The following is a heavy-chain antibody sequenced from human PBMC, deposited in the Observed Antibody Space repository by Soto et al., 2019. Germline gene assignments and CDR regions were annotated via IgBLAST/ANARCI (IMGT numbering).Heavy chain of an antibody. D-gene: IGHD3-22*01. Sequence: EVQLVESGGGLVKPGGSLRLSCAASGFTFSSYSMNWVRQAPGKGLEWVSSISSSSSYIYYADSVKGRFTISRDNAKNSLYLQMNSLRAEDTAVYYCARAPLLAGYYDSSSLTHYYYYGMDVWGQGTTVTVSS. CDR1: GFTFSSYS. CDR2: ISSSSSYI. V-gene: IGHV3-21*01. J-gene: IGHJ6*02. CDR3: ARAPLLAGYYDSSSLTHYYYYGMDV.